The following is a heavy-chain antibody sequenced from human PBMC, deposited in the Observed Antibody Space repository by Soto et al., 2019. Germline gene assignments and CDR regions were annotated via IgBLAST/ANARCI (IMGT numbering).Heavy chain of an antibody. Sequence: EMQLVESGGGLVNPGGSLRLSCAASGLIVNNNYMNWVRQAPGKGLEWVSVIHRGNSASYADSVMGRFTISRHNSKNMVYLQMNSLRAEDTAVYYCERDPRYCSGGICYRYMDVWGKGTTVTVSS. CDR2: IHRGNSA. V-gene: IGHV3-53*04. J-gene: IGHJ6*03. CDR1: GLIVNNNY. D-gene: IGHD2-15*01. CDR3: ERDPRYCSGGICYRYMDV.